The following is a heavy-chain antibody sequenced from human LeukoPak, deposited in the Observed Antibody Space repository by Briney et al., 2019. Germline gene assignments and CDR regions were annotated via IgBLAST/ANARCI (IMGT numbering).Heavy chain of an antibody. CDR1: GGSISSYY. CDR3: ARENYYYDSSGYYFEGEWFDP. J-gene: IGHJ5*02. D-gene: IGHD3-22*01. V-gene: IGHV4-59*01. CDR2: IYYSGST. Sequence: SETLSLTCTVSGGSISSYYWSWIRQPPGKGLEWIGYIYYSGSTNYNPSLKSRVTISVDTSKNQFSLKLSSVTAADTAVCYCARENYYYDSSGYYFEGEWFDPWGQGTLVTVSS.